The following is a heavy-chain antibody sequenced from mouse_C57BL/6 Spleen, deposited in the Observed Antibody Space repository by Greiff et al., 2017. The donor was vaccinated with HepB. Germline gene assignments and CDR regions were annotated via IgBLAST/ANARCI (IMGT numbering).Heavy chain of an antibody. Sequence: EVKLQQSGPVLVKPGASVKMSCKASGYTFTDYYMNWVKQSHGKSLEWIGVINPYNGGTSYNQKFKGKATLTVDKSSSTAYMELNSLTSEDSAVYYCARRDYYGSSPFDYWGQGTTLTVSS. J-gene: IGHJ2*01. CDR3: ARRDYYGSSPFDY. V-gene: IGHV1-19*01. CDR2: INPYNGGT. CDR1: GYTFTDYY. D-gene: IGHD1-1*01.